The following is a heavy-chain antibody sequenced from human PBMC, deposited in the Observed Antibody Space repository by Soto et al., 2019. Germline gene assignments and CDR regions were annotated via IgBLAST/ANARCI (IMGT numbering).Heavy chain of an antibody. V-gene: IGHV3-33*01. CDR2: IWYDGSNK. CDR3: ARGYSSSGYGYFDY. J-gene: IGHJ4*02. D-gene: IGHD6-13*01. Sequence: GGSLRLSCAASGFTFSSYGMHWVRQAPGKGLEWVAVIWYDGSNKYYADSVKGRFTISRDNSKNTLYLQMNSLRAEDTAVYYCARGYSSSGYGYFDYWGQGTLVTVSS. CDR1: GFTFSSYG.